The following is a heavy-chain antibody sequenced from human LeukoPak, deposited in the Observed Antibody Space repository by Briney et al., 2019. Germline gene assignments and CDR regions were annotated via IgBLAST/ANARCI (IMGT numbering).Heavy chain of an antibody. CDR1: GYTFTSYA. D-gene: IGHD6-6*01. V-gene: IGHV1-3*01. CDR2: INAGNGNT. J-gene: IGHJ4*02. CDR3: ARYSNSGGDY. Sequence: ASVKVSCKASGYTFTSYAMHWVRQAPGQRLEWMGWINAGNGNTKYSQKFQGRVTMTRDTSTSTVYMELSSLRSEDTAVYYCARYSNSGGDYWGQGTLVTVSS.